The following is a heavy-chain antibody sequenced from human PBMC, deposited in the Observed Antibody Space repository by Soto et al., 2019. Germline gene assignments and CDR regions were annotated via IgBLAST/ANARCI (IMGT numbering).Heavy chain of an antibody. J-gene: IGHJ5*02. CDR3: AREPATGDWFDP. D-gene: IGHD6-13*01. CDR2: INTYNGNT. V-gene: IGHV1-18*01. CDR1: GYSFTSYG. Sequence: ASVKVSCKASGYSFTSYGITWVRQAPGQGLEWMGWINTYNGNTNYAQKLQGRVTMTTDTSTSTAYMELRSLRSDDTAVYYCAREPATGDWFDPWGQGTLVTVSS.